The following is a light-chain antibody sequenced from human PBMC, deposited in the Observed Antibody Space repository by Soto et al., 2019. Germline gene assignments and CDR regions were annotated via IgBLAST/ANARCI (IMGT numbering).Light chain of an antibody. Sequence: DIQMTQSPSTLSASVGDRVTITCRASQSISSWLAWYQHKSGKAPKLLSYDASSLESGVPSKFSGSGSGTEITLTISSLQPDDCATYYCQQYNSYWTFGKGTKVEIK. CDR2: DAS. CDR1: QSISSW. J-gene: IGKJ1*01. CDR3: QQYNSYWT. V-gene: IGKV1-5*01.